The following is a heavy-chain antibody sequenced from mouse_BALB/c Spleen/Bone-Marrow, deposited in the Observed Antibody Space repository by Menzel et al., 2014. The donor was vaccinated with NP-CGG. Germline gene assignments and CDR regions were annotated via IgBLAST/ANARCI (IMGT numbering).Heavy chain of an antibody. CDR1: GYTFXEYT. J-gene: IGHJ3*01. CDR3: ARGRFAY. CDR2: INPNIGGT. V-gene: IGHV1-18*01. Sequence: EVQLQQSGPELVKPGASVKISCKTSGYTFXEYTIHWVKQSHGKSLEWIGNINPNIGGTTYNQKFKGKATLTVGMSSSTAYMDLRSLTSEDSAVYYCARGRFAYWGQGTLVTVSA.